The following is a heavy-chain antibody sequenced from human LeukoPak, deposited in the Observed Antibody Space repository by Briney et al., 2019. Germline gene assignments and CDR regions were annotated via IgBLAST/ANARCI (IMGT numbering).Heavy chain of an antibody. Sequence: GESLKVSCKGSGYSFTSYWIGWVGQIPGKGLEWMGIIYPSDSNTRYSPSIQGQPTISADKSNNTAYRKWSSEKASDTAMYYCARPVDYDTLEGGERPVVPVS. CDR3: ARPVDYDTLE. V-gene: IGHV5-51*01. D-gene: IGHD4-17*01. CDR2: IYPSDSNT. CDR1: GYSFTSYW. J-gene: IGHJ4*02.